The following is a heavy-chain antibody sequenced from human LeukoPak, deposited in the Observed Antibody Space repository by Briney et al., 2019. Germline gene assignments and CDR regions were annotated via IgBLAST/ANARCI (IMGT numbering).Heavy chain of an antibody. V-gene: IGHV1-2*02. J-gene: IGHJ3*02. CDR3: ARPFMYCGGYCYNAFDI. D-gene: IGHD2-21*02. Sequence: ASVKVSCKASGYTFTRYHMHWVRQAPGQGLEWMGWINPNSGGTNYAQKFQGRVTMTRDTSISTAYMELSRLRSDDTAVYYCARPFMYCGGYCYNAFDIWGEGRIVAVSS. CDR2: INPNSGGT. CDR1: GYTFTRYH.